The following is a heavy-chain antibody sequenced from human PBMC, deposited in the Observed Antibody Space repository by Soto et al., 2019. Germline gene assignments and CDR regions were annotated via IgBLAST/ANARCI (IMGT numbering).Heavy chain of an antibody. Sequence: PGGSLRLSCAASGFIFDSSGMNWVRQVPGKGLEWVSSISNTGRYIFYADSVKGRFTISRDNAKNSLYLEMNSLRAEDTAVYYCARVGPFLEYLADVWGQGTTVTVSS. J-gene: IGHJ6*02. D-gene: IGHD3-3*01. CDR1: GFIFDSSG. CDR2: ISNTGRYI. V-gene: IGHV3-21*01. CDR3: ARVGPFLEYLADV.